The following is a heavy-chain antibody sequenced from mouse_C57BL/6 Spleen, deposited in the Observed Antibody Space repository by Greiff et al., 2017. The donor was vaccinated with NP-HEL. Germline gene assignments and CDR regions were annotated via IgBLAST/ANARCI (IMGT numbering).Heavy chain of an antibody. CDR1: GFTFSSCT. Sequence: EVNLVESGGGLVKPGGSLKLSCAASGFTFSSCTMSWVRQTPEKRLEWVATISGGGGNTYYPDSVKGRFTISRDNAKNTLYLQMSSLRSEDTALYYCARHEGYYYYGSSLYYFDYWGQGTTLTVSS. CDR2: ISGGGGNT. D-gene: IGHD1-1*01. CDR3: ARHEGYYYYGSSLYYFDY. V-gene: IGHV5-9*01. J-gene: IGHJ2*01.